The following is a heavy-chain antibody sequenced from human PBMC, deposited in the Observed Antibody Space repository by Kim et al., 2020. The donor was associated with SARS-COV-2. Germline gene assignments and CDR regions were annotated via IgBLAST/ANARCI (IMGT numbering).Heavy chain of an antibody. V-gene: IGHV3-53*01. D-gene: IGHD6-6*01. CDR3: AGGSSSSPADGYYVMDV. CDR2: ICSDGRT. CDR1: GFTVSTNY. Sequence: GGSLRLSCAASGFTVSTNYMSWVRRAPGKGLEWVSIICSDGRTHYADSVKGRLIISRDHSKNTLFLEMNSLKADDTAVYYCAGGSSSSPADGYYVMDVWGQGTTVTVSS. J-gene: IGHJ6*02.